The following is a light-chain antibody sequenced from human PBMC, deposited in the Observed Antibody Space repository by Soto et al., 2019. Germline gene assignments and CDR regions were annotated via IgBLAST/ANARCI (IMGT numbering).Light chain of an antibody. CDR2: GAS. J-gene: IGKJ1*01. Sequence: EIVMTQSPXTLSVSPGERATLSCRASQSVSSNLAWYQQKPGQAPRLLIYGASTRATGIPARFSGSGSGTEFTLTISSLQSEDFAVYYCQQYNNWPRTFGQGTKVEIK. CDR1: QSVSSN. V-gene: IGKV3-15*01. CDR3: QQYNNWPRT.